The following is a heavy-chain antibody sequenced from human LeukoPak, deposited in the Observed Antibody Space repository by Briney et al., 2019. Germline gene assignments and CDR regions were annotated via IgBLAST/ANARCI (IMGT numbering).Heavy chain of an antibody. D-gene: IGHD6-19*01. J-gene: IGHJ6*03. V-gene: IGHV3-48*03. CDR1: GFTLSSYE. Sequence: GGSLRLSCAASGFTLSSYEMNWVRQAPGKGLEWVSYISSSGSTIYYADSVKGRFTISRVNAKNSLYLQMNSLRAEDTAVYYCARLGGWSSYYYYYYMDVWGKGTTVTVSS. CDR3: ARLGGWSSYYYYYYMDV. CDR2: ISSSGSTI.